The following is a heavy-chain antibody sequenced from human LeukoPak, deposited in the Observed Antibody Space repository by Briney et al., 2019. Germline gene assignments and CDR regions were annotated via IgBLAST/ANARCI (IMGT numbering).Heavy chain of an antibody. V-gene: IGHV3-23*01. D-gene: IGHD6-13*01. CDR3: AKGAATGLVDWFDP. Sequence: GGSLRLSCAASGFIFSNYALMWVRQAPGKGLEWVSSITGSGDNTFYADSVKGRFSLSRDNSKNMLYLQMYSLGAEDTAMYYCAKGAATGLVDWFDPWGQGTLVTVSS. CDR1: GFIFSNYA. CDR2: ITGSGDNT. J-gene: IGHJ5*02.